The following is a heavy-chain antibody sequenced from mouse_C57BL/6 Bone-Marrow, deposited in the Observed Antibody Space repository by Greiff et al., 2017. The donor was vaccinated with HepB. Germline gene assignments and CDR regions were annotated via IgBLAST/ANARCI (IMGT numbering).Heavy chain of an antibody. V-gene: IGHV1-64*01. J-gene: IGHJ1*03. CDR1: GYTFTSYW. Sequence: QVQLQQPGAELVKPGASVKLSCKASGYTFTSYWMHWVKQRPGQGLEWIGMIHPNSGSTNYNEKFKSKATLTVDKSSSTAYMQLSSLTSEDSAVYYCARMAYSNYVHWYFGVWGTGTTVTVSS. CDR3: ARMAYSNYVHWYFGV. CDR2: IHPNSGST. D-gene: IGHD2-5*01.